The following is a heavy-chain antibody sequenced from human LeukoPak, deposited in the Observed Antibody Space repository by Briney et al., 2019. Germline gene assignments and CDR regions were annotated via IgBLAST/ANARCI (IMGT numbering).Heavy chain of an antibody. Sequence: QSGGSLRLSCAASGFTFSSYWMNWVRQAPGKGLVWVSSLSGSGGSTQYADSVKGRFSISRDNSKNTLFLQMNSLRAEDTAVYYCAKSSYYDSSGYYREYYFDYWGQGTLVTVSS. V-gene: IGHV3-23*01. J-gene: IGHJ4*02. CDR2: LSGSGGST. D-gene: IGHD3-22*01. CDR1: GFTFSSYW. CDR3: AKSSYYDSSGYYREYYFDY.